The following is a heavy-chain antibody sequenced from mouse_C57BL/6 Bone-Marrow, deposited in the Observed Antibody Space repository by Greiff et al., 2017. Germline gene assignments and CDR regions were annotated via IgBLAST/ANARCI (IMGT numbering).Heavy chain of an antibody. J-gene: IGHJ2*01. CDR3: ASIYDGYWSY. Sequence: QVQLQQSGAELVKPGASVKLSCKASGYTFTSYWMQWVKQRPGQGLEWIGEIDPSDSYTNYNQKFKGKATLTVDTSSSTAYMQLSSLTSEDSAVYYCASIYDGYWSYWGQGTTLTVSS. V-gene: IGHV1-50*01. D-gene: IGHD2-3*01. CDR1: GYTFTSYW. CDR2: IDPSDSYT.